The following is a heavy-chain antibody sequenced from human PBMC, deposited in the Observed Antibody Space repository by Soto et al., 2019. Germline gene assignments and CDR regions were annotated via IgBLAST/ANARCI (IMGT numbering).Heavy chain of an antibody. CDR2: IIPIFGTA. J-gene: IGHJ6*02. CDR3: AKYYYDSSGYYSDYYYGMDV. CDR1: GGTFSSYA. Sequence: EASVKVSCKASGGTFSSYAISWVRHAPGQGLEWMGGIIPIFGTANYAQKFQGRVTITADESTSTAYMELSSLRSEDTAVYYCAKYYYDSSGYYSDYYYGMDVWGQGTTVTAP. D-gene: IGHD3-22*01. V-gene: IGHV1-69*13.